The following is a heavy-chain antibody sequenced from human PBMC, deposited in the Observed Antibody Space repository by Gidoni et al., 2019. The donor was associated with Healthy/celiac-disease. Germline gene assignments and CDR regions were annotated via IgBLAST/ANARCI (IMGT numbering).Heavy chain of an antibody. D-gene: IGHD3-22*01. CDR2: ISYDGSNK. V-gene: IGHV3-30-3*01. Sequence: QVQLVESGGGVVQPGRSLRLSCAASGFTFSSYAMHWVRQAPGKGLEWVAVISYDGSNKYYADSVKGRFTISRDNSKNTLYLQMNSLRAEDTAVYYCARDTRDSSGYYQDDAFDIWGQGTMVTVSS. CDR1: GFTFSSYA. CDR3: ARDTRDSSGYYQDDAFDI. J-gene: IGHJ3*02.